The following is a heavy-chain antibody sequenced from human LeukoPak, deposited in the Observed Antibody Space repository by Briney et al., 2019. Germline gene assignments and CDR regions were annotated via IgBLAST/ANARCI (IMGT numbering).Heavy chain of an antibody. CDR2: IISSSSYI. V-gene: IGHV3-21*01. Sequence: PGGSLRLSCAASGFTFSSYSMNWVRQAPGKGLEWVSSIISSSSYIYYADSVKGRFTISRDNAKNSLYLQMNSLRAEDTAVYYCARDTGHGRDGYNWDYWGQGTLVTVSS. CDR3: ARDTGHGRDGYNWDY. J-gene: IGHJ4*02. CDR1: GFTFSSYS. D-gene: IGHD5-24*01.